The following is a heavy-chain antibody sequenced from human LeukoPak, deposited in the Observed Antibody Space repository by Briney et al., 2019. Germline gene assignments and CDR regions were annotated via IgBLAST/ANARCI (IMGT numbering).Heavy chain of an antibody. D-gene: IGHD3-16*01. Sequence: GGSLTLSCAASGFTFSSSWMSWVRQPPGKGLEWVANIKQDGSEKNYVDSVKGRFTISRDNAKSSLYLQMNSLRAGDTAVYYCARAGNGGPFDPWGQGTLVTVSS. J-gene: IGHJ5*02. CDR1: GFTFSSSW. V-gene: IGHV3-7*01. CDR3: ARAGNGGPFDP. CDR2: IKQDGSEK.